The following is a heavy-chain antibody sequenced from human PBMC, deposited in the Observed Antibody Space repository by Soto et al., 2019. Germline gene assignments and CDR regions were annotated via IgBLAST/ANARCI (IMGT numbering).Heavy chain of an antibody. Sequence: QVQLVQSGAEVKKPGSSVKVSCKASGGTFSSYAISWVRQAPGQGLEWMGGIIPIFGTANYAQKFQGRVEITADESTSKAYMELSRLRSEDTAVYYCASSWFRSMGLSDYWGQGTLVTVSS. D-gene: IGHD3-10*01. V-gene: IGHV1-69*01. CDR3: ASSWFRSMGLSDY. CDR2: IIPIFGTA. J-gene: IGHJ4*02. CDR1: GGTFSSYA.